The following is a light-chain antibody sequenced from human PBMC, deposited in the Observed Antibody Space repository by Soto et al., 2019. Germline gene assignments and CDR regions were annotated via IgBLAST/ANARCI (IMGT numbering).Light chain of an antibody. CDR1: QIVTSSY. J-gene: IGKJ3*01. Sequence: EVVLTQSPGSLSLSPGERATLSCRASQIVTSSYLAWYQQKPGQAPKLIIFGASIRATGIPDRFSGSGSGTDFTLTISRLEPEDFAVYYCQQYANSGVTFGPGTNVDIK. V-gene: IGKV3-20*01. CDR3: QQYANSGVT. CDR2: GAS.